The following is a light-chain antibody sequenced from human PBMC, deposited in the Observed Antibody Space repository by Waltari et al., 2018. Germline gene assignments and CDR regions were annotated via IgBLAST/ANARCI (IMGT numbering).Light chain of an antibody. V-gene: IGLV3-19*01. J-gene: IGLJ2*01. CDR3: SSRELSGHVV. Sequence: SSDLTQDPDVSVALGQTVRLTCQGDNPRTYYGNWCRQKPGQAPELAIYGKNNRPSGIPDRFSASSSENTASLIITGAQAEDEADYYCSSRELSGHVVFGGGTRLTVL. CDR2: GKN. CDR1: NPRTYY.